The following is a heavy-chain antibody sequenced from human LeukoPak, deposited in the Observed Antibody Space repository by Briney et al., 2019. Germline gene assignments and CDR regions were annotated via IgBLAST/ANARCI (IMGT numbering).Heavy chain of an antibody. CDR1: GYTFTGYY. J-gene: IGHJ4*02. Sequence: ASVKVSCKASGYTFTGYYMHWVRQAPGQGLEWMGWINPSSGGTNYAQKFQGRVTMTRDTSISTAYMELSRLRADDTAIYYCARDVGEYCSSVSCYASDYWGQGTLVTVSS. D-gene: IGHD2-2*01. V-gene: IGHV1-2*02. CDR2: INPSSGGT. CDR3: ARDVGEYCSSVSCYASDY.